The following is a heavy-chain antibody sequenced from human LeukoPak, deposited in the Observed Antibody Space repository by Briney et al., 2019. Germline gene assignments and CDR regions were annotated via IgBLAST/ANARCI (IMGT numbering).Heavy chain of an antibody. CDR3: ASSGSGSTFDY. V-gene: IGHV4-31*03. D-gene: IGHD3-10*01. J-gene: IGHJ4*02. CDR2: IYYSGSA. CDR1: GGSISSGGYY. Sequence: PSETLSLTCTVSGGSISSGGYYWSWIRQHPGTGLEWIGYIYYSGSAYYNPSLKSRVTISVDTSKDQFSLKLSSVTAADTAVYYCASSGSGSTFDYWGQGTLVTVSS.